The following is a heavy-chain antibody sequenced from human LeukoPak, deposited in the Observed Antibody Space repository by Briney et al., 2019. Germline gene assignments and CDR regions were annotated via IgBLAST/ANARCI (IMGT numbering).Heavy chain of an antibody. CDR3: ARDSVGATNYFDY. V-gene: IGHV3-30*03. Sequence: GGSLRLSCAASGFAFGNFGMHWVRQAPGKGLEWVAMISYDGGNKYYADSVRGRFTISRDNSKNTLYLQMDSLRPEDTAVYYCARDSVGATNYFDYWGQGTLVTVSS. CDR1: GFAFGNFG. CDR2: ISYDGGNK. J-gene: IGHJ4*02. D-gene: IGHD1-26*01.